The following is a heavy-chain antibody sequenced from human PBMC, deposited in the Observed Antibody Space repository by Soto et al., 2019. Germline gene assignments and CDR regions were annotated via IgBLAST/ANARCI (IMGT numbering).Heavy chain of an antibody. CDR1: GYTFTSYY. CDR2: INPSGGST. V-gene: IGHV1-46*01. CDR3: AISGGRSDFWSGCSGVDWFDP. D-gene: IGHD3-3*01. Sequence: ASVKVSCKASGYTFTSYYMHWVRQAPGQGLEWMGIINPSGGSTSYAQKFQGRVTMTRDTSTSTVYMELSSLRSEDTAVYYCAISGGRSDFWSGCSGVDWFDPWGQGTLVTVSS. J-gene: IGHJ5*02.